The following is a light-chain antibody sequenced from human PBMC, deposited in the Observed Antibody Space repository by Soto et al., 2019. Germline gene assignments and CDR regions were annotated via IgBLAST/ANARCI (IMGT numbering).Light chain of an antibody. CDR1: SSDVGGYNF. CDR3: SSYAGSNIFV. CDR2: EVS. Sequence: QSVLTQPRSASGSPGQSVTISCTGTSSDVGGYNFVAWYQQHPGKAPKLMISEVSKRPSGVPDRFSGSKSGNTASLTVSGLQAEDEADYYCSSYAGSNIFVFGTGTKVTVL. V-gene: IGLV2-8*01. J-gene: IGLJ1*01.